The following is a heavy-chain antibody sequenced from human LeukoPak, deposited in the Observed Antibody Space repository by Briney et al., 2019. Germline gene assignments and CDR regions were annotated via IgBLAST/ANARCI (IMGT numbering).Heavy chain of an antibody. CDR2: IYYSGST. D-gene: IGHD3-22*01. Sequence: SETLSLTCTVSGGSISSYYWSWIRQPPGKGLEWIGYIYYSGSTNYNPSLKSRVTISVDTSKNQFSLKLSSVTAADTAVYYCARSSGYVPHYYFDYWGQGTLVTVSS. CDR3: ARSSGYVPHYYFDY. J-gene: IGHJ4*02. V-gene: IGHV4-59*08. CDR1: GGSISSYY.